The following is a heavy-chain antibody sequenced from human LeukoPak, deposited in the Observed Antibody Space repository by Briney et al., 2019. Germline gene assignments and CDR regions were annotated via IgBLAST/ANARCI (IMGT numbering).Heavy chain of an antibody. CDR1: GDSFSSNIAA. V-gene: IGHV6-1*01. D-gene: IGHD2-2*01. Sequence: SQTLSLTCAISGDSFSSNIAAWNWIRQSPSRGLEWLVRTYYRSKWYNDYAVSVKSRITINPDTSKNQFSLQLNSVTPEDTAVYYCAGVVQVYCSSTSCYVGAFDIWGQGTMVTVSS. J-gene: IGHJ3*02. CDR2: TYYRSKWYN. CDR3: AGVVQVYCSSTSCYVGAFDI.